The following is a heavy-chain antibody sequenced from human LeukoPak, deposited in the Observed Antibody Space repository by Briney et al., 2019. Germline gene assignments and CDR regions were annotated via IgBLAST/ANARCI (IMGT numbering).Heavy chain of an antibody. D-gene: IGHD5-18*01. CDR3: ASIVDTAMAYDY. CDR1: GYTFTSYG. J-gene: IGHJ4*02. V-gene: IGHV1-18*01. Sequence: APVKVSCKASGYTFTSYGISWVRQAPGQGLEWMGWISAYNGNTNYAQKLQGRVTMTTDTSTSTACMELRSLRSDDTAVYYCASIVDTAMAYDYWGQGTLVTVSS. CDR2: ISAYNGNT.